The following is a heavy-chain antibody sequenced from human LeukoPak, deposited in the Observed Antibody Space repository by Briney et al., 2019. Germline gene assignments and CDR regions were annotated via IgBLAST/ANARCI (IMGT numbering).Heavy chain of an antibody. D-gene: IGHD5-24*01. CDR3: ARGGEDGYNFENY. CDR1: GFTFSSYS. J-gene: IGHJ4*02. CDR2: ISSSSSYI. V-gene: IGHV3-21*01. Sequence: GGSLRLSCAASGFTFSSYSMNWVRQAPGKGLEWVSSISSSSSYIYYADSVKGRFTISRDNAKNSLYLQMNSLRAEDTAVYYCARGGEDGYNFENYWGQGTLVTVS.